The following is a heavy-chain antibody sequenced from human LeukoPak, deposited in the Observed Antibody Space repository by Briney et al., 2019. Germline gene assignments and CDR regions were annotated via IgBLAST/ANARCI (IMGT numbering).Heavy chain of an antibody. CDR3: AKDLYLTGYSFDY. D-gene: IGHD3-9*01. Sequence: PGGSLRLSCVASGFTFSDYSMNWVRQAPGKGLEWVAVISYDGSNKYYADSVKGRFTISRDNSRNTLYLQMNSLRAEDTAVYYCAKDLYLTGYSFDYWGQGALVTVSS. V-gene: IGHV3-30*18. J-gene: IGHJ4*02. CDR2: ISYDGSNK. CDR1: GFTFSDYS.